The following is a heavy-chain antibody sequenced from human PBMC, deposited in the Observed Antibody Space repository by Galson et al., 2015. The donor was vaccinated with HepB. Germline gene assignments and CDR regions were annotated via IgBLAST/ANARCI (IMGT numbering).Heavy chain of an antibody. D-gene: IGHD5-12*01. CDR1: GFIFDAFA. V-gene: IGHV3-49*03. J-gene: IGHJ4*02. CDR3: ARRGAALDF. Sequence: SLRLSCAASGFIFDAFAMSWFRQAPGKGLEWVGFIRSKTYGGTTEFAASVKGRFTISRDDSKSIAYLHMNSLKTEDTAMYYCARRGAALDFWGQGTLVTVSS. CDR2: IRSKTYGGTT.